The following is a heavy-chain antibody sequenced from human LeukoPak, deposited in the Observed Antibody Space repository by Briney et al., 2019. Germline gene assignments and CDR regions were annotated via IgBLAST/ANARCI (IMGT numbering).Heavy chain of an antibody. CDR2: ISWNSGNI. CDR1: GFTFDDYA. CDR3: AKDHGYSYGRGFDY. J-gene: IGHJ4*02. Sequence: GGSLRLSXAASGFTFDDYAMHWVRQAPGKGLEWVSGISWNSGNICYADSVKGRFTISRDNAKNSLYLQMNSLRAEDMALYYCAKDHGYSYGRGFDYWGQGTLVTVSS. V-gene: IGHV3-9*03. D-gene: IGHD5-18*01.